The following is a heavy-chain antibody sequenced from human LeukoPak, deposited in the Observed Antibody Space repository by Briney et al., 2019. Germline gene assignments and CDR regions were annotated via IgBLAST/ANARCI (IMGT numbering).Heavy chain of an antibody. CDR1: GFSFSSDA. V-gene: IGHV3-23*01. D-gene: IGHD1-26*01. J-gene: IGHJ3*02. CDR2: ISGSGDST. Sequence: GGSLRLSCAASGFSFSSDAMSWVRQAPGKGLEWVSAISGSGDSTYYADSVKGRFTISRDNSKNTLYLQMNSLRAEDTAVYYCAKDGSRIVGASDAFDIWGQGTMVTVSS. CDR3: AKDGSRIVGASDAFDI.